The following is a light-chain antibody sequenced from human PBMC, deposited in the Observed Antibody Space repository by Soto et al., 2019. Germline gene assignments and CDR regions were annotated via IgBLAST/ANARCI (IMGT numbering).Light chain of an antibody. CDR2: KVS. CDR1: QSLVHSDGDTY. J-gene: IGKJ3*01. CDR3: MQDTHWPFT. Sequence: DVVMTQSPLSLPVTLGQPASISCRSSQSLVHSDGDTYLIWFQQRPGQSPRRLIYKVSNRDSGVPDRFSGSGSGTDFTLKISRVEADDVGIYYCMQDTHWPFTFGPGTKVDIK. V-gene: IGKV2-30*02.